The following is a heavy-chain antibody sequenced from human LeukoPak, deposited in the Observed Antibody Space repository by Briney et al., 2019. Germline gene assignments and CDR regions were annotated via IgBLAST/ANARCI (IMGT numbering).Heavy chain of an antibody. Sequence: LSGTSLRLSCAASGFTFSSYAIHWVRQAPGKGLEWVAVISFDGTDAFYADSVKGRFTISRDNAKNSLYLQMNSLRAEDTAVYYCARDEPGLWYYDSSGLAYWGQGTLVTVSS. CDR1: GFTFSSYA. D-gene: IGHD3-22*01. CDR3: ARDEPGLWYYDSSGLAY. CDR2: ISFDGTDA. V-gene: IGHV3-30*04. J-gene: IGHJ4*02.